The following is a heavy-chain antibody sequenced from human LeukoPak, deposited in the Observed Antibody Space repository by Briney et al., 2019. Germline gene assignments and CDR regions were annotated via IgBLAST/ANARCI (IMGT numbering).Heavy chain of an antibody. V-gene: IGHV4-59*12. CDR1: GGSISSYY. CDR2: IYYSGST. J-gene: IGHJ3*02. CDR3: ARTSYSSMGAFDI. Sequence: SETLSLTCTVSGGSISSYYWSWIRQPPGKGLEWIGYIYYSGSTNYNPSLKSRVTISVDTSKNQFSLRLSSVTAADTAVYYCARTSYSSMGAFDIWGQGTMVTVSS. D-gene: IGHD6-13*01.